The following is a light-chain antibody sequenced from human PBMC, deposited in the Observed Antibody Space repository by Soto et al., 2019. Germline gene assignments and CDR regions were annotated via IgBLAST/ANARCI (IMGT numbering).Light chain of an antibody. CDR3: QQYGSSHFS. J-gene: IGKJ3*01. CDR1: QSVNSNY. V-gene: IGKV3-20*01. Sequence: EIVLMQSPGTLSLSPGEGATLSCRASQSVNSNYLAWYQQKPGQAPTVLIFDTSKRATGVPDRLRGSGSGRDFTLTITRLDPADVAVYYCQQYGSSHFSFGPGTKVNIK. CDR2: DTS.